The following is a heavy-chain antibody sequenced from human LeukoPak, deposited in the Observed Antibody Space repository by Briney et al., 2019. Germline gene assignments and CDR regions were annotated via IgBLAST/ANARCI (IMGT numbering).Heavy chain of an antibody. Sequence: GESLKISCKGSGYSFTSYWIGWVRQMPGKGLEWMGIIYPGDSDTRYSPSFQGQVTTTDDKSISPAYLQWSSLKASDTAMYYCANSRAVAGTPLDYWGQGTLVTVSS. V-gene: IGHV5-51*01. J-gene: IGHJ4*02. CDR3: ANSRAVAGTPLDY. CDR1: GYSFTSYW. D-gene: IGHD6-19*01. CDR2: IYPGDSDT.